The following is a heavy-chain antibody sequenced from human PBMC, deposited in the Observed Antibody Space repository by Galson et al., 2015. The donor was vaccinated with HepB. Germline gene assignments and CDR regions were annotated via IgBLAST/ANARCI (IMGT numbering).Heavy chain of an antibody. CDR1: GGSISSSSYY. J-gene: IGHJ2*01. CDR2: IYYSGST. CDR3: ARPRTTSSWHPLGDWYFDL. Sequence: SETLSLTCTVSGGSISSSSYYWGWIRQPPGKGLEWIGGIYYSGSTYYNPSLKSRVTISVDTSKNQFSLKLGSVTAADTAVYYCARPRTTSSWHPLGDWYFDLWGRGTLVTVSS. V-gene: IGHV4-39*01. D-gene: IGHD6-13*01.